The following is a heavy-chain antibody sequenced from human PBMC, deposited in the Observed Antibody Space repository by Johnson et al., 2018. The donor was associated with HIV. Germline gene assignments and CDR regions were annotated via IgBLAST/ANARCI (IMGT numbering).Heavy chain of an antibody. V-gene: IGHV3-13*01. CDR1: GFTFSSYD. J-gene: IGHJ3*02. CDR3: ARELLGSSSPDAFDI. D-gene: IGHD6-6*01. CDR2: IGTAGDT. Sequence: VQLVESGGGLVQPGGSLRLSCAASGFTFSSYDMHWVRQATGKGLEWVSAIGTAGDTYYPGSVKGRFTISRENAKNSLYIQMNSLRAEDTALYYCARELLGSSSPDAFDIWGQGTMVTVSS.